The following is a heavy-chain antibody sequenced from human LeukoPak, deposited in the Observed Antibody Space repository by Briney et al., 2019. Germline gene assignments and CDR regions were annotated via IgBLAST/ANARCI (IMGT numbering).Heavy chain of an antibody. V-gene: IGHV1-69*04. CDR2: IIPILGIA. Sequence: SVKVSCKASGGTFSSYAISWVRQAPGRGLEWMGRIIPILGIANYAQKFQGRVTITADKSTSTAYMELSSLRSDDTAVYYCARDPSNSGYDYLYYFDYWGQGTLVTVSS. CDR1: GGTFSSYA. CDR3: ARDPSNSGYDYLYYFDY. D-gene: IGHD5-12*01. J-gene: IGHJ4*02.